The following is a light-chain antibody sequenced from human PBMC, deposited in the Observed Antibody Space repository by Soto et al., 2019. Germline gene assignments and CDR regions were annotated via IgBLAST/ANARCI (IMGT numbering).Light chain of an antibody. J-gene: IGKJ1*01. CDR3: HQYNNWPLWT. Sequence: EIVMTQSPATLSVSPGEGANLSCRASQNVDSNLAWYQQKPGQGPRLLIFGASTRATGIPARFRGSGSGTEFTLTITSLQSEDFAVYYCHQYNNWPLWTFGQGTKVEIK. V-gene: IGKV3-15*01. CDR1: QNVDSN. CDR2: GAS.